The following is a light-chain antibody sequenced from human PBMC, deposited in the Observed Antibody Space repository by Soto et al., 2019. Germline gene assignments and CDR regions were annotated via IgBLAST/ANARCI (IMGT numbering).Light chain of an antibody. Sequence: DIQMTQSPSTLSASVGDRVTITCRASQSISIWLAWYQQKLGKAPKLLINKASNLESGVPSRFSDSGSGTEFTLTISSLQPDDFATYYCEQYNSYPYTFGQGTKLEIK. CDR2: KAS. V-gene: IGKV1-5*03. J-gene: IGKJ2*01. CDR1: QSISIW. CDR3: EQYNSYPYT.